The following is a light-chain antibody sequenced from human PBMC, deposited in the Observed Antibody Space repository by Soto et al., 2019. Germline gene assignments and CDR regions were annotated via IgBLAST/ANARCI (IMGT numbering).Light chain of an antibody. CDR2: EVT. V-gene: IGLV2-14*01. CDR3: SSYTSSSTPYV. Sequence: QPVLTQPASVSGSPGQSITISCTGTRSDVGVYNYVSWYQQHPGKAPKLMIYEVTNRPSGVSIRFSGSKSGNTASLTISGLQAEDEADYYCSSYTSSSTPYVFGTGTKVTVL. J-gene: IGLJ1*01. CDR1: RSDVGVYNY.